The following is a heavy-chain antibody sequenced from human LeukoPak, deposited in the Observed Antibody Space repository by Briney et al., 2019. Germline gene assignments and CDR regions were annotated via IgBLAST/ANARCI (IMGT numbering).Heavy chain of an antibody. V-gene: IGHV1-2*02. CDR1: GYTFTGYY. CDR2: INPNSGGT. Sequence: VASVKVSCKASGYTFTGYYMHWVRQAPGQGLEWMGWINPNSGGTNYAQKFQGRVTMTRDTSISTAYMELSRLRSDDTAVYYCARTTYYYDSSGYSSWFDPWGQGTLVTVSS. D-gene: IGHD3-22*01. J-gene: IGHJ5*02. CDR3: ARTTYYYDSSGYSSWFDP.